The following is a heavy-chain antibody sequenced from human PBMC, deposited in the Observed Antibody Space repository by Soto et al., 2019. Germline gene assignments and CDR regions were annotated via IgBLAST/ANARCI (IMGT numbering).Heavy chain of an antibody. CDR3: VRNFNGFDP. CDR1: GYTFTSHD. J-gene: IGHJ5*02. V-gene: IGHV1-8*01. D-gene: IGHD3-3*01. CDR2: MNPNSGST. Sequence: QVQLVQSGAEVKKPGASVKVSCTTSGYTFTSHDINWVRQATGQGFEWMGWMNPNSGSTGYAQKFQGRVTMTRDTSISTAYMELSSLTSEDTAVYDCVRNFNGFDPWGQGTLVTFSS.